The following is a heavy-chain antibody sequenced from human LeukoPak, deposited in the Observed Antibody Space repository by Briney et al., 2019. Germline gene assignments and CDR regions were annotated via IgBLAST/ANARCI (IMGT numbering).Heavy chain of an antibody. CDR3: AKVHGDYVLFVY. CDR1: GYSISSGYY. V-gene: IGHV4-38-2*02. J-gene: IGHJ4*02. Sequence: PSETLSLTCTVSGYSISSGYYWGWIRQPPGKGLEWIGSIYHSGSTYYNPSLKSRVTISVDTSKNQFSLKLSSVTAADTAVYYCAKVHGDYVLFVYWGQGTLVTVSS. CDR2: IYHSGST. D-gene: IGHD4-17*01.